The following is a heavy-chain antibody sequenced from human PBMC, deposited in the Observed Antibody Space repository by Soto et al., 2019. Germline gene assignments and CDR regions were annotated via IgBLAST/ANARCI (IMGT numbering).Heavy chain of an antibody. D-gene: IGHD3-22*01. CDR3: ARAGAWGSNYDDAAFDA. CDR1: GYTFTSDA. Sequence: VHLVQSGAEVKKPGASVKVSCRASGYTFTSDAMHWVRQAPGQGLEWLGWINVGTGYTTFSQKFQGRVSITRVTDASPAYMELSSLRSEDTAIYYCARAGAWGSNYDDAAFDAWGQGTKVTVSS. J-gene: IGHJ3*01. V-gene: IGHV1-3*01. CDR2: INVGTGYT.